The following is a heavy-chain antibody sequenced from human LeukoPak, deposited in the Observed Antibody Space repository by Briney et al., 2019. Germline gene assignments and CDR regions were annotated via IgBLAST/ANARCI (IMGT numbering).Heavy chain of an antibody. CDR1: GFTFSSYA. D-gene: IGHD3-16*02. CDR2: ISGSGGST. J-gene: IGHJ4*02. V-gene: IGHV3-23*01. Sequence: PGGSLRLSCAASGFTFSSYAMSWVRQAPGKGLEWVSAISGSGGSTYYADSVKGRFTISRDNSKNTLYLQMNSLRAEDTAVYYCAKANVLRLGELSLRVAFDYWGQGTLVTVSS. CDR3: AKANVLRLGELSLRVAFDY.